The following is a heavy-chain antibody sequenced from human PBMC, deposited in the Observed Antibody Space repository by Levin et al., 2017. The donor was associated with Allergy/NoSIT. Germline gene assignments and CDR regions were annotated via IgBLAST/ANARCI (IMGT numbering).Heavy chain of an antibody. V-gene: IGHV1-2*02. D-gene: IGHD5-12*01. CDR2: INPNNGAA. CDR1: GYTFTDYY. J-gene: IGHJ4*02. CDR3: ARDRDIAATVFDY. Sequence: ASVKVSCKASGYTFTDYYMHWVRQAPGQGLEWMGWINPNNGAAGYAQNFQGRVTMTRDTSITTTYMELKRLRSDDTAVYYCARDRDIAATVFDYWGQGTLVTVSS.